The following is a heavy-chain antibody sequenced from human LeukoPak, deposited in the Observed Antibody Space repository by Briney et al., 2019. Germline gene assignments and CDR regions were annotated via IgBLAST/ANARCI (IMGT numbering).Heavy chain of an antibody. CDR1: GFTFSSYW. CDR2: IKQDGSET. D-gene: IGHD6-13*01. V-gene: IGHV3-7*01. Sequence: GGSLRLSWAASGFTFSSYWMSWVRQAPGKGLGWVGNIKQDGSETYYVDSVKGRITITRDNAKNSLYLKMNSLRAEDTAVYYCARTYSRPYFDYWGQGTLVTVSS. J-gene: IGHJ4*02. CDR3: ARTYSRPYFDY.